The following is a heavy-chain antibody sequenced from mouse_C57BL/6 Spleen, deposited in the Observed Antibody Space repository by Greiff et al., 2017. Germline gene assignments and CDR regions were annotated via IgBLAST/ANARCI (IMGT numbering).Heavy chain of an antibody. J-gene: IGHJ4*01. Sequence: DVKLVESGGGLVKPGGSLKLSCAASGFPFSSYTLSWVRQTPEKRLEWVATISGGGGNTSYPDSVKGRFPTFIDNSKNPLYLQMSSLWSEDTALYYCAIGALYYGNPYYSIDYCGPATSVTVSS. D-gene: IGHD2-1*01. V-gene: IGHV5-9*01. CDR2: ISGGGGNT. CDR3: AIGALYYGNPYYSIDY. CDR1: GFPFSSYT.